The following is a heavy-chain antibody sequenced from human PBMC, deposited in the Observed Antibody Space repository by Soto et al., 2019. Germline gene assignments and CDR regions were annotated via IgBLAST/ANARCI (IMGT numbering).Heavy chain of an antibody. CDR1: GGTFSSYA. CDR2: IIPIFGTA. CDR3: ARGLIYSNYDLGNYYSMDA. D-gene: IGHD4-4*01. Sequence: SVKVSCKASGGTFSSYAISWVRQAPGQGLEWMGGIIPIFGTANYAQKFQGRVTITADESTSTAYMELSSLRSEDAAVYYCARGLIYSNYDLGNYYSMDACGQGTTFTVS. V-gene: IGHV1-69*13. J-gene: IGHJ6*02.